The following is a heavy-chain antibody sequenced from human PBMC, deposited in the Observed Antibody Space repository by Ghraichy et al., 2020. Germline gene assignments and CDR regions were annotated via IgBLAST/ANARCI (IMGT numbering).Heavy chain of an antibody. D-gene: IGHD1-26*01. CDR1: GGSISSYY. V-gene: IGHV4-59*01. CDR2: IYYSGST. Sequence: SETLSLTCTVSGGSISSYYWSWIRQPPGKGLEWIGYIYYSGSTNYNPSLKSRVTISVDTSKNQFSLKLSSVTAADTAVYYCARVGSVVGANAEFDYWGQGTLVTVSS. CDR3: ARVGSVVGANAEFDY. J-gene: IGHJ4*02.